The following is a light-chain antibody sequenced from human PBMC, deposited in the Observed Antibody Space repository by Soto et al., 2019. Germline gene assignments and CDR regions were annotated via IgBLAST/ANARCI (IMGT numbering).Light chain of an antibody. CDR1: SSDVGGYNY. CDR3: SSYAGSNNLV. Sequence: QSALTQPPSASGSPGQSVTISCTGTSSDVGGYNYVSWYRHHPGKAPKLMIYEVNKRPSGVPDRFSGSKSGNTASLTVSGLQAEDEAVYYCSSYAGSNNLVFGGGTKLTVL. CDR2: EVN. J-gene: IGLJ3*02. V-gene: IGLV2-8*01.